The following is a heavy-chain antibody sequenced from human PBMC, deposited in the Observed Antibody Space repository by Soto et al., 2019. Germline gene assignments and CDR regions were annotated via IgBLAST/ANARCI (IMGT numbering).Heavy chain of an antibody. V-gene: IGHV3-23*01. D-gene: IGHD6-19*01. CDR1: GFKFSNYA. CDR2: ISATGGGT. Sequence: GGSLRLSCAASGFKFSNYAMSWVRQAPGKGLEWVSLISATGGGTYYADSVKGRFTISRDNAKNSLYLQMDSLRDEDTAVYFCARAIAVGSTSLDYWGLGTRVTVSS. CDR3: ARAIAVGSTSLDY. J-gene: IGHJ4*02.